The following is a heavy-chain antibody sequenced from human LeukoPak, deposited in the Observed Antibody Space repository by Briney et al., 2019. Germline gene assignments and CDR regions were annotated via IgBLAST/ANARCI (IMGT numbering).Heavy chain of an antibody. CDR3: ARDHRTGYSSGWYGRGGSDFDY. J-gene: IGHJ4*02. CDR2: IKQDGSEK. CDR1: GFTFSSYW. Sequence: GGSLRLSCAASGFTFSSYWMSWVRQAPGKGLEWVANIKQDGSEKYYVDSVKGRFTISRDNAKNTLYLQMNSLRAEDTAVYYCARDHRTGYSSGWYGRGGSDFDYWGQGTLVTVSS. V-gene: IGHV3-7*01. D-gene: IGHD6-19*01.